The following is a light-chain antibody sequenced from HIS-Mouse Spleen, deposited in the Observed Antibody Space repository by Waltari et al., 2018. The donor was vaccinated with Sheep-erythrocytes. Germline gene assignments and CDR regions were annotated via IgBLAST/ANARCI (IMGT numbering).Light chain of an antibody. J-gene: IGLJ3*02. CDR2: RNN. Sequence: QSALTPPPPASGTPGQRVTISCSGSSSNSVSKYVYCYQQLPGTAPQLPIYRNNQPPSGVPDRFSGSKSGTSASLAISGLRSEDEADYYCAAWDDSLSGNWVFGGGTKLTVL. CDR3: AAWDDSLSGNWV. V-gene: IGLV1-47*01. CDR1: SSNSVSKY.